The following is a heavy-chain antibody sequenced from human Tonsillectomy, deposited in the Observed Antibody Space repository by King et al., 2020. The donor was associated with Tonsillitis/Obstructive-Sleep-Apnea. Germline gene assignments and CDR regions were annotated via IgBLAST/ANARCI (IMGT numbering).Heavy chain of an antibody. V-gene: IGHV5-51*03. CDR2: IYPGDSDT. D-gene: IGHD2-2*02. Sequence: QLVQSGAEVKKPGESLKISCKGSGYSFTSYWIGWVRQMPGKGLEWMGIIYPGDSDTRYSPSFQGQVTISADKSISTAYLQWSSLKASDTAMYYCARLVPEIVVVPASIRFYYYGMDVWGQGTTVTVSS. CDR3: ARLVPEIVVVPASIRFYYYGMDV. J-gene: IGHJ6*01. CDR1: GYSFTSYW.